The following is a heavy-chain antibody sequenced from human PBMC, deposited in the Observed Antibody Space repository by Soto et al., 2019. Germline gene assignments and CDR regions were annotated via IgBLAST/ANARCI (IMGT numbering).Heavy chain of an antibody. D-gene: IGHD3-22*01. Sequence: EVKLLESGGGSVPPGASARLSCITSGFIFDSYAMSWVRQSPGRGLEWVAAISGSGHATYYTQSVRGRFTISRDKSKKTVFLQMTHLRDEDTAIYYCAKGRYFDSSGGCANYWGLGTLVTVSS. CDR1: GFIFDSYA. J-gene: IGHJ4*02. CDR2: ISGSGHAT. CDR3: AKGRYFDSSGGCANY. V-gene: IGHV3-23*01.